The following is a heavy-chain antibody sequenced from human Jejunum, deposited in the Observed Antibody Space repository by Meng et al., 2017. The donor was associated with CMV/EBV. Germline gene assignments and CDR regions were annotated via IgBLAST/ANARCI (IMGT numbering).Heavy chain of an antibody. Sequence: KASGYTFTSYAMNWVRQATGQGLEWMGWINTHTGNPTYAQGFTGRFVFSLDTSVSTAYLQISSLEAEDTAVYYCAKKRDWGNYFFDYWGQGTLVTVSS. CDR1: GYTFTSYA. CDR3: AKKRDWGNYFFDY. CDR2: INTHTGNP. V-gene: IGHV7-4-1*02. D-gene: IGHD3-16*01. J-gene: IGHJ4*02.